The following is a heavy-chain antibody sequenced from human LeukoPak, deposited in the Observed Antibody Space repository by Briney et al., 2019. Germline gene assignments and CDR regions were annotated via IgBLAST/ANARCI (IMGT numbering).Heavy chain of an antibody. V-gene: IGHV4-30-2*01. CDR2: IYHSGST. D-gene: IGHD6-13*01. Sequence: SETLSLTCTVSGGSISSGGYYWSWIRQPPGKGLEWIGYIYHSGSTYYNPSLKSRVTISVDTSKNQFSLKLSSVTAADTAVYYCARAQESSSWDYYYYMDVWGKGTTVTVSS. J-gene: IGHJ6*03. CDR3: ARAQESSSWDYYYYMDV. CDR1: GGSISSGGYY.